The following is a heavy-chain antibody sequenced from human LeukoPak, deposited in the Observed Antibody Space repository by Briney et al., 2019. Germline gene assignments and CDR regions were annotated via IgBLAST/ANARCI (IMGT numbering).Heavy chain of an antibody. CDR1: GGSISRYY. J-gene: IGHJ4*02. CDR3: ARDSSGRTFDY. D-gene: IGHD6-19*01. CDR2: IYYSGST. Sequence: SETLSLTCTVSGGSISRYYWSWIRQPPGKGLEWIGYIYYSGSTNYNPSLKSRVTISVDTSKNQFSLKLSSVTAADTAVYYCARDSSGRTFDYWGQGTLVTVSS. V-gene: IGHV4-59*01.